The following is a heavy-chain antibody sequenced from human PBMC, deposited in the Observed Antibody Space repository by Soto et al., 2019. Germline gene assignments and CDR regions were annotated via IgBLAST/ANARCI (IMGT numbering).Heavy chain of an antibody. Sequence: QITLKASGPTLVKPTQTLTLTCTFSGVPLSTSGVAVGWIRQPPGKPLEWLALIYWDDDKHYSPSLKSRLTITKDTAKNQVVLTTTYMDPVDTSTYHCAHISASLLPSAFDIWCQGPMLTVSS. D-gene: IGHD3-10*01. J-gene: IGHJ3*02. CDR3: AHISASLLPSAFDI. V-gene: IGHV2-5*02. CDR1: GVPLSTSGVA. CDR2: IYWDDDK.